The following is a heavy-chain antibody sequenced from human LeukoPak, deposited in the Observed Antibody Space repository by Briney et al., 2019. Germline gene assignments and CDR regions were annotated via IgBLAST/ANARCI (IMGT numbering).Heavy chain of an antibody. D-gene: IGHD6-13*01. CDR3: ARVGSSWYQWFDP. CDR2: IKQDGSEK. V-gene: IGHV3-7*01. CDR1: GFTFSSYW. J-gene: IGHJ5*02. Sequence: GGSLRLSCAASGFTFSSYWMSWVRQAPGKGLEWVANIKQDGSEKYYVDSVKGRFTISRDNAKNSLYLQMNSLRAEDTAVYYCARVGSSWYQWFDPWGQGTLVTVSS.